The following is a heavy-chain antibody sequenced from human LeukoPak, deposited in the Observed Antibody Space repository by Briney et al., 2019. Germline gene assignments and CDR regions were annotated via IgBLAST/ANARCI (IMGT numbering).Heavy chain of an antibody. CDR3: ATASRSGPKAY. CDR1: EFSFSNYW. J-gene: IGHJ4*02. Sequence: GGSLILSCAVVEFSFSNYWMSWVRQAPGRGLEGVAIIKQDGSEKYYVDSVKGRFTISRDNAQNSLYLQMSSLRAEDTAVYYCATASRSGPKAYWGQGTRVSVSS. V-gene: IGHV3-7*05. D-gene: IGHD6-19*01. CDR2: IKQDGSEK.